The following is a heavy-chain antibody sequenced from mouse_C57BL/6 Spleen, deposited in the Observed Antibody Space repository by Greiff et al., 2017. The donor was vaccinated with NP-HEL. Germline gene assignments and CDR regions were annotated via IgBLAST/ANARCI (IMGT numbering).Heavy chain of an antibody. Sequence: VQLKQPGAELVRPGSSVKLSCKASGYTFTSYWMHWVKQRPIQGLEWIGNIDPSDSETHYNQKFKDKATLTVDKSSSTAYMQLSSLTSEDSAVYYCAREKFITTVGGYFDVWGTGTTVTVSS. CDR2: IDPSDSET. D-gene: IGHD1-1*01. CDR3: AREKFITTVGGYFDV. J-gene: IGHJ1*03. V-gene: IGHV1-52*01. CDR1: GYTFTSYW.